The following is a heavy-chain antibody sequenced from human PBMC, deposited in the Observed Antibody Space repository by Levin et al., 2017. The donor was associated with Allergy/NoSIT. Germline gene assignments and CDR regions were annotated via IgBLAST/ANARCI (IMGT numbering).Heavy chain of an antibody. Sequence: PGGSLRLSCATSGFTFGDYAMSWIRQAPGQGLEWVGFIRRKAYGGTTEYAPSVKGRFTISRDDSKSIAYLQMNSLKIEDTALYYCTRDGDDDSGDSRYSWFDPWGQGTLVTVSS. CDR3: TRDGDDDSGDSRYSWFDP. D-gene: IGHD4-17*01. CDR1: GFTFGDYA. J-gene: IGHJ5*02. V-gene: IGHV3-49*03. CDR2: IRRKAYGGTT.